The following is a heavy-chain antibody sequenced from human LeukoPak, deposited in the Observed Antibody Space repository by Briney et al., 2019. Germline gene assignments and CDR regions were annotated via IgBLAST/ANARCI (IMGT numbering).Heavy chain of an antibody. D-gene: IGHD5-12*01. CDR3: ARGIYEEDVNY. CDR2: ISSSSSYI. J-gene: IGHJ4*02. CDR1: GFTFSSYS. V-gene: IGHV3-21*01. Sequence: PGGSLRLSCAASGFTFSSYSMNWVRQAPGKGLEWVSSISSSSSYIYYADSMKGRFTISRDNAKNSLYLQMNSLRAEDTAVYYCARGIYEEDVNYWGQGTLVTISS.